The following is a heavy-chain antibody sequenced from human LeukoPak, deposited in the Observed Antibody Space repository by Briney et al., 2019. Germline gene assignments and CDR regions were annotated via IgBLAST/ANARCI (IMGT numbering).Heavy chain of an antibody. CDR2: INQSGSS. D-gene: IGHD2-21*01. J-gene: IGHJ4*02. V-gene: IGHV4-34*01. Sequence: SETLSLTCAVYGGSFSGYYWSWIRQPPGKGLEWIGEINQSGSSHYNPSLKSRVTLSIDTSKNHFSLTLTTVTAADTAVYYCARGTYFNLWGQGTLVHVSS. CDR3: ARGTYFNL. CDR1: GGSFSGYY.